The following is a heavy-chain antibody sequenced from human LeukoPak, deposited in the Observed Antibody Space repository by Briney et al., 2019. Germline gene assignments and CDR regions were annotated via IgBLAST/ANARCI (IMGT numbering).Heavy chain of an antibody. CDR2: IYYSGST. CDR3: ARTRGYSGPFDP. D-gene: IGHD5-12*01. J-gene: IGHJ5*02. V-gene: IGHV4-61*08. CDR1: GGSISSGGYY. Sequence: SETLSLTCTVSGGSISSGGYYWSWIRQPPGKGLEWIGYIYYSGSTNYNPSLKSRVTISVDTSKNQFSLKLSSVTAADTAVYYCARTRGYSGPFDPWGQGTLVTVSS.